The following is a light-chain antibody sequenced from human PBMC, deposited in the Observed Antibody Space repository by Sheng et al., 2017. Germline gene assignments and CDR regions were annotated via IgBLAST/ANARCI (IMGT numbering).Light chain of an antibody. CDR2: GTS. V-gene: IGKV3-20*01. Sequence: IVLTQSPATLSLSPGETATLSCRASQTISTYLAWYQQKPGQAPRLLIYGTSTRATGIPDRFSGSGSGTDFTLTISRLEPEDFAMYYCQQYGSSLPWTFGQGTKVEIK. CDR1: QTISTY. CDR3: QQYGSSLPWT. J-gene: IGKJ1*01.